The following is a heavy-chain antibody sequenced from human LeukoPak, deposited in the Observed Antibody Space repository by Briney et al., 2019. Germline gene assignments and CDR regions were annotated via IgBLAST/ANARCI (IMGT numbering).Heavy chain of an antibody. D-gene: IGHD3-10*01. V-gene: IGHV1-69*05. CDR3: ARAGGVRFGELIGFDY. J-gene: IGHJ4*02. CDR1: TGTYSSYA. CDR2: TIPIFGQA. Sequence: SVKVSCKASTGTYSSYAISWVRKAPGQRRDWMAATIPIFGQANYAQKFQGRVTITTDESTSTAYMELSSLRSEDTAVYYCARAGGVRFGELIGFDYWGQGTLVTVSS.